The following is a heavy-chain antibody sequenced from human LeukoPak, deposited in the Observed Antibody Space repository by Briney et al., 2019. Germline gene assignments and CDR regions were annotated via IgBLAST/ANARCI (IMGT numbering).Heavy chain of an antibody. CDR1: GGSISSYY. D-gene: IGHD6-13*01. CDR3: ARGVYIAAAQYGY. CDR2: IYYSGTT. J-gene: IGHJ4*02. Sequence: SETLSLTCTVSGGSISSYYWSWIRQPPGKGLEWVGYIYYSGTTNYNPSLKSRVTISVDTSKNQFSLKLSSVTAADTAVYYCARGVYIAAAQYGYWGQGTLVTVSS. V-gene: IGHV4-59*01.